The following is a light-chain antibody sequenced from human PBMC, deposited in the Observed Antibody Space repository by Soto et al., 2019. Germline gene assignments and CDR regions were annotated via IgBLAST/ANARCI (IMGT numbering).Light chain of an antibody. Sequence: QSVLTQPASVSGSPGQSITISCTGTSSDVGAYNYVSWYQQHPGKAPKLMIYDVSSRPSGVSNRFSGSKSGDTASLTISGLQAEDEADYYCSSYTTGSTVVFGGGTKLTVL. V-gene: IGLV2-14*03. J-gene: IGLJ2*01. CDR3: SSYTTGSTVV. CDR2: DVS. CDR1: SSDVGAYNY.